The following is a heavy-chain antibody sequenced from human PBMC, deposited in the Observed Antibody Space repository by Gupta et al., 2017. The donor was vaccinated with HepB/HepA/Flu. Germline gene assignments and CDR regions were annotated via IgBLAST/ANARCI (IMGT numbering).Heavy chain of an antibody. CDR3: AKARDNWNEGLDY. CDR1: GFTFSSYA. J-gene: IGHJ4*02. D-gene: IGHD1-20*01. Sequence: EVQLLESGGGLVQPGGSLRLSCAASGFTFSSYAMSWVRQAPGKGLEWVSAISGRGGSTYYADSVKGRFTISRDNSKNTLYLQMNSLRAEDTAVYYCAKARDNWNEGLDYWGQGTLVTVSS. CDR2: ISGRGGST. V-gene: IGHV3-23*01.